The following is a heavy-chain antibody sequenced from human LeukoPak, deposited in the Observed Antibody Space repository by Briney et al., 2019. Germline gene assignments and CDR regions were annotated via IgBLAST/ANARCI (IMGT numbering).Heavy chain of an antibody. CDR2: VHLNGRS. D-gene: IGHD4-17*01. CDR1: GGSISATHW. Sequence: SGTLSLTCDVSGGSISATHWCTWVRQPPGGGLEWIGEVHLNGRSHYSPSLESRVTMSADMSENHISLHLTSVTAADTAVYYCAREGGYYRPLDYTGPGTLVIVSS. J-gene: IGHJ4*02. CDR3: AREGGYYRPLDY. V-gene: IGHV4-4*02.